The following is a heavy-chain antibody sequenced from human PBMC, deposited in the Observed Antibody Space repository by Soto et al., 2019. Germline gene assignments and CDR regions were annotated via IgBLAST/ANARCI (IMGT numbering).Heavy chain of an antibody. CDR1: GYSISSGYY. Sequence: KPSETLSLTCTVSGYSISSGYYWGWIRQPPGKGLEWIGSIYHSGSTYYNPSLKSRVTISVDTSKNQFSLKLSSVTAADTAVYYCARDTQYYDILTGYSNHYGMDVWGQGTTVTVSS. CDR2: IYHSGST. J-gene: IGHJ6*02. CDR3: ARDTQYYDILTGYSNHYGMDV. V-gene: IGHV4-38-2*02. D-gene: IGHD3-9*01.